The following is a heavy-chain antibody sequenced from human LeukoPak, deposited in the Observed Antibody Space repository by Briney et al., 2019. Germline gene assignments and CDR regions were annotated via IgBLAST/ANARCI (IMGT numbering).Heavy chain of an antibody. CDR3: ASTSIIRGYDHDQYY. V-gene: IGHV3-53*01. J-gene: IGHJ4*02. D-gene: IGHD5-12*01. Sequence: GGSLRLSCAASGFTVSSNYMGWVRQAPGKGLEWVSVIHSDGATHYADSVKGRFTISRDTSKNTLYLQMNSLRAEDTAVYYCASTSIIRGYDHDQYYWGQGTLVTVSS. CDR1: GFTVSSNY. CDR2: IHSDGAT.